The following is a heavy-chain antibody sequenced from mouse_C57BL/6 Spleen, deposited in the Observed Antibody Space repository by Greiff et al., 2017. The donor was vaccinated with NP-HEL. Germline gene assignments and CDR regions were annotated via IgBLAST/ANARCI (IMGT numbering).Heavy chain of an antibody. Sequence: EVQVVESGGGLVKPGGSLKLSCAASGFTFSDYGMHWVRQAPEKGLEWVAYISSGSSTIYYADTVKGRFTIARDNAKNTLFLQMTRLRSEDTAMYYCARQEVDDGYSWFAYWGQGTLVTVSA. J-gene: IGHJ3*01. CDR3: ARQEVDDGYSWFAY. CDR1: GFTFSDYG. V-gene: IGHV5-17*01. CDR2: ISSGSSTI. D-gene: IGHD2-3*01.